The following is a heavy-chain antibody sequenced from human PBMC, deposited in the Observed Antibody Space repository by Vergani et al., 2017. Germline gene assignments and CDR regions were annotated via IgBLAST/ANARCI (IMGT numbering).Heavy chain of an antibody. CDR1: GGSISSSSYY. CDR3: ARLTPYYDFWSGYYLFDY. D-gene: IGHD3-3*01. Sequence: QLQLQESGPGLVKPSETLSLTCTVSGGSISSSSYYWGWLRQPPGKGLEWIGSIYYSGSTYYNPSLKSRVTISVDTSKNQFSLKLSSGTAADTAVYYCARLTPYYDFWSGYYLFDYWGQGSLVTVSS. J-gene: IGHJ4*02. CDR2: IYYSGST. V-gene: IGHV4-39*01.